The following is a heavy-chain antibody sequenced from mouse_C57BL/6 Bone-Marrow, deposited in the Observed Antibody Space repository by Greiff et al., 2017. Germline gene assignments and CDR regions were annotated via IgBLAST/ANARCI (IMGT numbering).Heavy chain of an antibody. Sequence: VQLKESGPELVKPGDSVKISCKASGYSFTGYYMNWVKQSPEKSLEWIGESNPSTGGTTYNQKFKAKATLTVDKSSSTAYMQLKSLTSEDSAVYYCAIILRDYAMDYWGQGTSVTVSS. V-gene: IGHV1-42*01. CDR2: SNPSTGGT. CDR1: GYSFTGYY. D-gene: IGHD1-1*01. J-gene: IGHJ4*01. CDR3: AIILRDYAMDY.